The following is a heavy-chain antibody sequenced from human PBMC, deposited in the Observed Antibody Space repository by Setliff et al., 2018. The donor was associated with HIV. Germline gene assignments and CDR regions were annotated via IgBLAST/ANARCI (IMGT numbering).Heavy chain of an antibody. CDR3: ARVRGGTSRGFLDF. CDR1: GASISTYY. CDR2: THISGIT. J-gene: IGHJ4*02. Sequence: SETLSLTCTVSGASISTYYWSWIRQPPGKGLEWIGYTHISGITNYNPSLKGRLTISVDTSKTQFSLKLNSVIAADTAVYYCARVRGGTSRGFLDFWGQGTLVTVSS. V-gene: IGHV4-4*08. D-gene: IGHD3-10*01.